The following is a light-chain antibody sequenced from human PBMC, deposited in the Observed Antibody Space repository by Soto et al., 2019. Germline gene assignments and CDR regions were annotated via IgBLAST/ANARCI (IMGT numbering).Light chain of an antibody. V-gene: IGKV3-15*01. CDR1: QSVSSN. J-gene: IGKJ4*01. CDR2: GAS. Sequence: EIVMTQSPATLSVSPGERATLSCRASQSVSSNLAWYQQKPGQAPSLLIYGASTRATGTPARFSGSGSGTEFTLTISRLQSEEFAVYYCQQAIRWPLTFGGGTKGEIK. CDR3: QQAIRWPLT.